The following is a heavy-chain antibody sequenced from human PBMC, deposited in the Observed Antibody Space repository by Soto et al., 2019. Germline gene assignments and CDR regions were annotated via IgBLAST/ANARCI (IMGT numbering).Heavy chain of an antibody. CDR1: GDTLSHYG. J-gene: IGHJ4*02. CDR3: GAGDSSDTGDH. CDR2: TTAILGTR. V-gene: IGHV1-69*01. Sequence: QVQLVQSGAEVKKPGSSVKVSCKASGDTLSHYGVSWVRQVPGKGLEWMGGTTAILGTRDYAQKFQGRMTITADESTTTSYMALNSLTSGDTAVYYCGAGDSSDTGDHWGQGTRVTVPS. D-gene: IGHD5-18*01.